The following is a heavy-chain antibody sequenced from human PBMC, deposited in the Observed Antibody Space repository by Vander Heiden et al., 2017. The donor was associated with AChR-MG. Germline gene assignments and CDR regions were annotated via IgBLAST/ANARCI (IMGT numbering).Heavy chain of an antibody. CDR2: ISSSSSTI. V-gene: IGHV3-48*02. Sequence: EVQLVESGGGLVQPGGSLRLSCAASGFTFSRYSMNGVRQAPGKGLEWVSYISSSSSTIYYANSVKGRFTISRDNAKNSLYLQMNSLRDEDTAVYYCARVLDTIFGVVMGGSDGMDVWGQGTTVTVSS. D-gene: IGHD3-3*01. CDR1: GFTFSRYS. CDR3: ARVLDTIFGVVMGGSDGMDV. J-gene: IGHJ6*02.